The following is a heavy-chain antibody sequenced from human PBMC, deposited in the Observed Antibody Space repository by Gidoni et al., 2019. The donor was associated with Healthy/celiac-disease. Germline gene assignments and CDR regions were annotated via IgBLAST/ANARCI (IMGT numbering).Heavy chain of an antibody. Sequence: QVQLQQSGPGLVNPSQTLSLTCAISGDSFSSNSAAWNWIRQYPSRGLEWLGRTYYRSKWYNDYEVSVKSRITINTDTSKNQFSLQLKSVTPEEKAVYYCERGGYLRSSYYFDYWGQGTLVTVSS. V-gene: IGHV6-1*01. CDR1: GDSFSSNSAA. CDR3: ERGGYLRSSYYFDY. J-gene: IGHJ4*02. D-gene: IGHD6-6*01. CDR2: TYYRSKWYN.